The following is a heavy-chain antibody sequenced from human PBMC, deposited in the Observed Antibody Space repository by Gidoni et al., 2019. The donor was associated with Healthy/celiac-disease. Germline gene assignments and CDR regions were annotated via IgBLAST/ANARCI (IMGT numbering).Heavy chain of an antibody. V-gene: IGHV3-9*01. D-gene: IGHD6-13*01. CDR1: GFPFAHYA. CDR2: ISVNSGSI. CDR3: AKGGNSSSWYDPNFDY. J-gene: IGHJ4*02. Sequence: VQLVVSGGGLVQPGRSLRLSCAASGFPFAHYAMHWVRHAPGQGMEWVSGISVNSGSIGYADSVKGRFTISRDNAKNSLYLQMNSLRAEDTALYYCAKGGNSSSWYDPNFDYWGQGTLVTVSS.